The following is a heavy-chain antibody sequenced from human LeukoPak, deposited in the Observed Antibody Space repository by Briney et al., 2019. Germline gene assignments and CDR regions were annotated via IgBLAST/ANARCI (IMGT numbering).Heavy chain of an antibody. CDR3: ARGEDTAMATDY. V-gene: IGHV1-2*02. CDR2: INPNSGGT. D-gene: IGHD5-18*01. Sequence: ASVKVSCKASGYTFTGYYMHWVRQAPGQGLEWMGWINPNSGGTNYAQKFQGRVTITADESTSTAYMELSSLRSEDTAVYYCARGEDTAMATDYWGQGTLVTVSS. J-gene: IGHJ4*02. CDR1: GYTFTGYY.